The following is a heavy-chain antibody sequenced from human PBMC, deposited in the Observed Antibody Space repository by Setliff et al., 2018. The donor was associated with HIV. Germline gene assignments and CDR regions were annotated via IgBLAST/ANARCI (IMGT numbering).Heavy chain of an antibody. J-gene: IGHJ4*02. CDR3: TRHLPVYYGSGVSYYFDY. Sequence: ETLSLTCNVSGDSISRYYWSWIRQPPGKGLEWIGYIANDGSTNYNPPLKSRLSISVDTSKNQVSLKLTSVTAADTAVYYCTRHLPVYYGSGVSYYFDYWGQGTLVTVSS. CDR1: GDSISRYY. D-gene: IGHD3-10*01. V-gene: IGHV4-59*08. CDR2: IANDGST.